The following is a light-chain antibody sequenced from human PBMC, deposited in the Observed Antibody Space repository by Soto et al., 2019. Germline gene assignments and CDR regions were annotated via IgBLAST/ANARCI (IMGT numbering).Light chain of an antibody. Sequence: VVLTQSPATLSLSPGESAPLSCRTSLSVSVYLDWYQQKPGQAPRLLISDASNRATGIPARFSGSGSGTDFTLNISSLEPEDFAVYYCHQRQYWPPITFGQGTRLEI. J-gene: IGKJ5*01. CDR1: LSVSVY. V-gene: IGKV3-11*01. CDR3: HQRQYWPPIT. CDR2: DAS.